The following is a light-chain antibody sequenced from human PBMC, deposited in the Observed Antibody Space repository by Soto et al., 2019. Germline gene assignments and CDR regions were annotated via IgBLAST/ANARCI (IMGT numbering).Light chain of an antibody. CDR1: QSITSW. V-gene: IGKV1-5*03. J-gene: IGKJ2*01. Sequence: DIQMTQSPSTLSASVGDRVTITCRASQSITSWLAWYQQKPGKAPKILINKASTLESGVPSRFSGSGSGTEFTLTISRLQPDDFATYYCQQYDNYPYTFGQGTKLEIK. CDR2: KAS. CDR3: QQYDNYPYT.